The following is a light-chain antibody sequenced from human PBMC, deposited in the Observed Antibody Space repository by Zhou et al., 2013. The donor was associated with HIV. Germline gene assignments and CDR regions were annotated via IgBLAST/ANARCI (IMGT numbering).Light chain of an antibody. CDR1: QDIGKY. Sequence: IHMTQSPSSLSASVGDRVSFSCQASQDIGKYLNWYQQKPGKAPKVLIYDASSLQSGVSSRFSGSGSGTNFTFTISSLQPEDIATYYCQQYDNLPPATFGGGTKVQIK. V-gene: IGKV1-33*01. J-gene: IGKJ4*01. CDR3: QQYDNLPPAT. CDR2: DAS.